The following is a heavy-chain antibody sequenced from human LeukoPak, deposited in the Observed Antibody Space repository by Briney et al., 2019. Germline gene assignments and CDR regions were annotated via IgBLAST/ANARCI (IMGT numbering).Heavy chain of an antibody. Sequence: ASVKVSCKASGYTFTSYDINWVRQATGQGLEWMGWMNPNSGNTGYAQKFQGRVTMTRNTSISTAYMELSSLRPEDTAVYYCARGGGFTEPWYYMDVWGKGTTVTVSS. V-gene: IGHV1-8*01. J-gene: IGHJ6*03. D-gene: IGHD1-26*01. CDR3: ARGGGFTEPWYYMDV. CDR1: GYTFTSYD. CDR2: MNPNSGNT.